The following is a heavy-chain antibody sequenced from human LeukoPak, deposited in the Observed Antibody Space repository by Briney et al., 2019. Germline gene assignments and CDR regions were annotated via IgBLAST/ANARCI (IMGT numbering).Heavy chain of an antibody. CDR3: ARGGGYAWDY. D-gene: IGHD5-12*01. V-gene: IGHV3-7*01. Sequence: GGSLRLSCAVSGFTFSSYWMTWVRQAPGRGLEWVANIKQDGSEKYYVDSVKGRFTISRDNAKNSLYLQMNSLRADDTAVYYCARGGGYAWDYWGQGTLVTVSS. CDR2: IKQDGSEK. CDR1: GFTFSSYW. J-gene: IGHJ4*02.